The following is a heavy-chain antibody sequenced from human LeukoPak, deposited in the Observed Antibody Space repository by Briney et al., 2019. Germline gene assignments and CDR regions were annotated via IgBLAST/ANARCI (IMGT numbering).Heavy chain of an antibody. CDR1: GGTFSSYA. D-gene: IGHD5-18*01. J-gene: IGHJ4*02. CDR2: IIPIFGTA. CDR3: ARRVVRAAEYSYGPFDY. Sequence: ASVKVSCKASGGTFSSYAISWVRQAPGQGLEWMGGIIPIFGTANYAQKFQGRVTITADESTSTAYMELSSLRSEDTAVYYCARRVVRAAEYSYGPFDYWGQGTLVTVSS. V-gene: IGHV1-69*13.